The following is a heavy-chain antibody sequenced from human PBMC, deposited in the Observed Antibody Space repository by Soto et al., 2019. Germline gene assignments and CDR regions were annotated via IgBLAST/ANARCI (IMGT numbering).Heavy chain of an antibody. D-gene: IGHD5-18*01. CDR2: ISYDGSNK. J-gene: IGHJ4*02. CDR3: AKERRRGQLWNDY. V-gene: IGHV3-30*18. CDR1: GFTFSSYG. Sequence: GRSLRLSCAASGFTFSSYGMHWVRQAPGKGLEWVAVISYDGSNKYYAYSVKGRFTISRDNSKNTLYLQMNSLRAEDTAVYYCAKERRRGQLWNDYWGQGTLVTVSS.